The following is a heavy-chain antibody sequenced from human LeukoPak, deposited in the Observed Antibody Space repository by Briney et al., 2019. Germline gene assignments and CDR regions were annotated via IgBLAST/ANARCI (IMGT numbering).Heavy chain of an antibody. J-gene: IGHJ5*02. CDR1: GGSISSYY. Sequence: SETLSLTCTVSGGSISSYYWSWIRQPAGKGLEWIGRIYTSGSTNYNPSLKSRVTMSVDTSKNQFSLKLSSVTAADTAVYYCARGIEMATTNWFDPWGQGTLVTVSS. D-gene: IGHD5-24*01. CDR2: IYTSGST. CDR3: ARGIEMATTNWFDP. V-gene: IGHV4-4*07.